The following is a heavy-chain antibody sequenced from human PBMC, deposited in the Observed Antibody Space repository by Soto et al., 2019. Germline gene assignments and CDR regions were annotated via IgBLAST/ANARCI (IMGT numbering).Heavy chain of an antibody. D-gene: IGHD6-19*01. CDR1: GFTFSSYG. Sequence: GESLKISCAASGFTFSSYGMHWVRQAPGKGLEWVAVISYDGSNKYYADSVKGRFTISRDNSKNTLYLQMNSLRAEDTAVYYCAKDGSSGWYGAFDIWGQGTMVTVSS. V-gene: IGHV3-30*18. CDR2: ISYDGSNK. J-gene: IGHJ3*02. CDR3: AKDGSSGWYGAFDI.